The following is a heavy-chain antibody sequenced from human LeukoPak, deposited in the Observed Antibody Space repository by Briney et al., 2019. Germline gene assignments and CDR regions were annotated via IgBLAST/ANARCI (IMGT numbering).Heavy chain of an antibody. J-gene: IGHJ4*02. CDR2: MHNGRYS. Sequence: SDTLSLTCSVPGDSIISYFWSWMRQPPGKGLEWIGYMHNGRYSNYNPSLKNRVTIPGDTSNNQLSLKPTSVTDADTAVYYCAATIKRDYGDTNLDYWGQGTLVTVSS. CDR1: GDSIISYF. D-gene: IGHD4/OR15-4a*01. V-gene: IGHV4-59*07. CDR3: AATIKRDYGDTNLDY.